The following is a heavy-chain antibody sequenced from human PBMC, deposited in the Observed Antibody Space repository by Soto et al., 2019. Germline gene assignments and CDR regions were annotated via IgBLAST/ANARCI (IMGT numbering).Heavy chain of an antibody. Sequence: ASVKVSCKASGYTFTSYGISWVRQAPGQGLEWMGWISAYNGNTNYAQKLQGRVTMTTDTSTSTAYMELRSLRSDDTAVYYFARYLGIFVPGLPRPGGYVRGSPSFWGQGTRVTGSS. CDR3: ARYLGIFVPGLPRPGGYVRGSPSF. V-gene: IGHV1-18*01. CDR2: ISAYNGNT. J-gene: IGHJ4*02. D-gene: IGHD3-10*02. CDR1: GYTFTSYG.